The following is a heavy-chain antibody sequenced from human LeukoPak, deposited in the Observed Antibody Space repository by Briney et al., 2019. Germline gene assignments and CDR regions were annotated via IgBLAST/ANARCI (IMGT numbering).Heavy chain of an antibody. CDR2: IRYDGSNK. V-gene: IGHV3-30*02. Sequence: GGSLRLSCAASGFTFSSYGMHWVRQAPGKGLEWVAYIRYDGSNKYYADSVKGRFTISRDNSKNTLYLQMKSLRAEAKAVYYGPKCENLYYSTTNRTAWGNGPTLPAAS. J-gene: IGHJ6*04. D-gene: IGHD3-22*01. CDR3: PKCENLYYSTTNRTA. CDR1: GFTFSSYG.